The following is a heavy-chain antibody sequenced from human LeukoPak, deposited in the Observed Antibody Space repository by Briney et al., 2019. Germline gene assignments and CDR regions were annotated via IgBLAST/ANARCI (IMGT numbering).Heavy chain of an antibody. Sequence: GGSLRLSCAASGFTFNNYWMHWVRQAPGKGLVWVSRINTDGSSTDYADSVKGRFTISRDNSKNTLYLQMSSLRVEDTAVYYCASGVSTTIRGVGYWGQGTLVTVSS. J-gene: IGHJ4*02. V-gene: IGHV3-74*01. D-gene: IGHD3-10*01. CDR2: INTDGSST. CDR3: ASGVSTTIRGVGY. CDR1: GFTFNNYW.